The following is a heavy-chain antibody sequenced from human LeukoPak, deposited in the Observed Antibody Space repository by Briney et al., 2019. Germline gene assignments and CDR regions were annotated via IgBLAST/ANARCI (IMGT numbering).Heavy chain of an antibody. CDR1: GFNFSSYG. V-gene: IGHV3-33*06. D-gene: IGHD6-19*01. Sequence: PGGSLRLSCAASGFNFSSYGMHWVRPAPGKGLEWVAVVWDDGSSQNYADSVKGRFTISRDNSKNMLYLQMNSLRAEDTAVYYCAKDQWNPDYWGQGTLVSVSS. CDR3: AKDQWNPDY. J-gene: IGHJ4*02. CDR2: VWDDGSSQ.